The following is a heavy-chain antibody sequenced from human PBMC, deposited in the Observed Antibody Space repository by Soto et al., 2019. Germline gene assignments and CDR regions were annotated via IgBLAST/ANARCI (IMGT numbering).Heavy chain of an antibody. D-gene: IGHD1-1*01. CDR1: GFSISRSA. CDR2: IAYDGSNR. V-gene: IGHV3-30*04. Sequence: QVQLVESGGGVVQPGRSLRLSCAASGFSISRSAMHWVRQAPGKGLEWVAVIAYDGSNRWYADSAKGRFTIPRDNSKNTVYLQMSSLRGEDTAVYYCARDLQAGTDNVNWFAPWGQGTLVTVSS. J-gene: IGHJ5*02. CDR3: ARDLQAGTDNVNWFAP.